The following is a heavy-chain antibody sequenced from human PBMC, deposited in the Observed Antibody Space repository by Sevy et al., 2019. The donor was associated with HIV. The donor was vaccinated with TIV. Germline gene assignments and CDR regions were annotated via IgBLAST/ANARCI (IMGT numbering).Heavy chain of an antibody. CDR3: GRPIAFGELGSWFDP. Sequence: GGSLRLSCAASGFTVNSDYMSWVRQAPGKGLEWVSVVYSGGTTYYADSVKGRFTISRDNSNSILYLQMNSLRAEDTAVYYCGRPIAFGELGSWFDPWGQGTLVTVSS. J-gene: IGHJ5*02. V-gene: IGHV3-53*01. CDR1: GFTVNSDY. D-gene: IGHD3-10*01. CDR2: VYSGGTT.